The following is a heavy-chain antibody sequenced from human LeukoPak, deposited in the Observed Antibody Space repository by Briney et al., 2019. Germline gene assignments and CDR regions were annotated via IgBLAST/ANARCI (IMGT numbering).Heavy chain of an antibody. J-gene: IGHJ4*02. CDR3: ARDKSKGNARSTLPGY. Sequence: PGGSLRLSCAASGFTFSSYAMHWVRQAPGKGLEWVAVISYDGSNKYYADSVKGRFTISRDNSKNTLYLQMNSLRAEDTAVYYCARDKSKGNARSTLPGYWGQGTLVTVSS. CDR2: ISYDGSNK. D-gene: IGHD4-17*01. CDR1: GFTFSSYA. V-gene: IGHV3-30-3*01.